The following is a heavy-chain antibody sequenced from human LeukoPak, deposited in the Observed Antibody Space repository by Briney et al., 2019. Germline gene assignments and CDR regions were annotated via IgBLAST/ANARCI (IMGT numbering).Heavy chain of an antibody. CDR1: GYTLTELS. CDR3: ATAPRITGTTFDY. V-gene: IGHV1-24*01. D-gene: IGHD1-7*01. J-gene: IGHJ4*02. CDR2: FDPEDGET. Sequence: GASVKVSCKVSGYTLTELSMHWVRQAPGKGLEWMGGFDPEDGETIYAQKFQGRVTMTEDTSTDTAYMELSSQRSEDTAVYYCATAPRITGTTFDYWGQGTLVTASS.